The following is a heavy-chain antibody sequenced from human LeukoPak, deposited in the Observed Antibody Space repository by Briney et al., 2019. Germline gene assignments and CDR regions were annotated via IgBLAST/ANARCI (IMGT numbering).Heavy chain of an antibody. CDR1: GGSFSGYY. CDR2: INHSGST. D-gene: IGHD3-3*01. CDR3: ARAGGYYDFWSGFRLNWFDP. J-gene: IGHJ5*02. Sequence: SETLSLTCAVYGGSFSGYYWSWIRQPPGKGLEWIGEINHSGSTNYNPSLKSRVTISVDTSKNQFSLKLSSVTAADTAVYYCARAGGYYDFWSGFRLNWFDPWGQGTLVTVSS. V-gene: IGHV4-34*01.